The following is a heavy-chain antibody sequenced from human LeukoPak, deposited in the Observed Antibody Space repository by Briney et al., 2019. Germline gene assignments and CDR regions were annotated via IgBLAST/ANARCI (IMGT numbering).Heavy chain of an antibody. J-gene: IGHJ3*02. V-gene: IGHV3-23*01. D-gene: IGHD2-8*02. CDR3: AKVWWLSGAFDI. CDR2: ISGSGGST. Sequence: GGSLRLSCAASGFTFSSYAMSWVRQAPGKGLEWVSAISGSGGSTYYADSVKGRFTISRDNSKNTLYLQMNSLRAEDTAEYYCAKVWWLSGAFDIWGQGTMVTVSS. CDR1: GFTFSSYA.